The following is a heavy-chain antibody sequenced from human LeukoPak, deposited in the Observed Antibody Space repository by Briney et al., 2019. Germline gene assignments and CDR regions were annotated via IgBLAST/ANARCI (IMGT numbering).Heavy chain of an antibody. D-gene: IGHD3-16*01. CDR2: ISGSGGST. CDR1: GFTFSSYA. CDR3: ARAAYVWGSSVNPSHLDFDY. J-gene: IGHJ4*02. V-gene: IGHV3-23*01. Sequence: GGSLRLSCAASGFTFSSYAMSWVRQAPGKGLEWVSAISGSGGSTYYADSVKGRFTISRDNAKNTLYLQMNSLRAEDTAVYYCARAAYVWGSSVNPSHLDFDYWGQGTLVTVSS.